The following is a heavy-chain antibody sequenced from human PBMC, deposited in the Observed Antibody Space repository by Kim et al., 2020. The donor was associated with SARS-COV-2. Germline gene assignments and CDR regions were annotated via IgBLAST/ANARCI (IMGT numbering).Heavy chain of an antibody. CDR2: ISAYNGNT. CDR1: GYTFTSYG. J-gene: IGHJ6*02. CDR3: ARDMSGLEWLSPYYYYGMDV. V-gene: IGHV1-18*04. D-gene: IGHD3-3*01. Sequence: ASVKVSCKASGYTFTSYGISWVRQAPGQGLEWMGWISAYNGNTNYAQKLQGRVTMTTDTSTSTAYMELRSLRSDDTAVYYCARDMSGLEWLSPYYYYGMDVWGQGTTVTVSS.